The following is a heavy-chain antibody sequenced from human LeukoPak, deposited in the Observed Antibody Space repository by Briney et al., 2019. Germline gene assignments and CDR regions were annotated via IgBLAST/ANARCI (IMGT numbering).Heavy chain of an antibody. J-gene: IGHJ4*02. CDR1: GFTFSSYG. Sequence: GGTLRLSCEASGFTFSSYGMSWVRQAPGKGLEWVSAISGSGDRTDYADSVKGRFTISRDNSKNTLYLQMNSLRAEDTAVYFCAKKMAGAYYFDYWGQGTLVTVSS. CDR2: ISGSGDRT. D-gene: IGHD6-19*01. V-gene: IGHV3-23*01. CDR3: AKKMAGAYYFDY.